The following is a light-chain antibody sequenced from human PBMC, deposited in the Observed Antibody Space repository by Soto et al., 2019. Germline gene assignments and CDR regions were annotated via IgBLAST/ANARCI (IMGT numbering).Light chain of an antibody. CDR3: QQLYTLPFT. CDR2: DAS. CDR1: QDISNY. J-gene: IGKJ5*01. V-gene: IGKV1-33*01. Sequence: DIQMTQSPSSLSASVGDRVTISCQASQDISNYLNWYQQKPGKAPKLLIYDASNLETGVPSRFSGSGSGTEFTLTISGLLPEDFAAYHCQQLYTLPFTFGQGTRLEI.